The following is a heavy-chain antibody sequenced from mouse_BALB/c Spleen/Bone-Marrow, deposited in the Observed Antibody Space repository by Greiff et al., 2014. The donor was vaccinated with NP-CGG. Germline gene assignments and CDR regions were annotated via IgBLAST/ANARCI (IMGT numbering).Heavy chain of an antibody. V-gene: IGHV6-6*02. CDR1: GFTFSNYW. CDR3: TRDYSY. J-gene: IGHJ3*01. D-gene: IGHD1-1*01. Sequence: DVMLVESGGGLVQPGGSMKLSCVASGFTFSNYWMNWVRQSPEKGLDWVAEIRLKSNNYATHYAESVKGRFTISRDDSKSSVYLQMNNLGAEDTGIYYCTRDYSYWGQGTLVTVSA. CDR2: IRLKSNNYAT.